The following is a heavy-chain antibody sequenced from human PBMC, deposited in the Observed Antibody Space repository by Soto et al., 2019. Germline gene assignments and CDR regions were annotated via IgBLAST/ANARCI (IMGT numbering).Heavy chain of an antibody. V-gene: IGHV3-23*01. D-gene: IGHD1-26*01. CDR1: GFTFSSYA. Sequence: EVQLLESGGGLVQPGGSLRLSCAASGFTFSSYAMSWVRQAPGEGLEWVSAISGSGGSTYYADSVKGRFTISRDNSKNTLYLQMNSLRAEDTAVYYCAKGPTPAEIVGYDYWGQGTLVTVSS. J-gene: IGHJ4*02. CDR2: ISGSGGST. CDR3: AKGPTPAEIVGYDY.